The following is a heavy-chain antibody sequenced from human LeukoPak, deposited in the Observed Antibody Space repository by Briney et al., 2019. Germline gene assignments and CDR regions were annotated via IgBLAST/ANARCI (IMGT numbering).Heavy chain of an antibody. CDR2: IYSSGST. D-gene: IGHD3-22*01. CDR3: ARGPRQVQYYHGSSGDHPFDY. Sequence: SETLSLTCSVSGDSISRGGYCWSWIRQLPGKGLEWIGYIYSSGSTYYNPSLKSRVTISRDTSKSQFSLRLSSVTAADTAVYYCARGPRQVQYYHGSSGDHPFDYWGQGTLVTVSS. J-gene: IGHJ4*02. V-gene: IGHV4-31*03. CDR1: GDSISRGGYC.